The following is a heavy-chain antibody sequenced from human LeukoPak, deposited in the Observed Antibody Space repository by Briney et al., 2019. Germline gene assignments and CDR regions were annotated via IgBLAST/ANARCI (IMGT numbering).Heavy chain of an antibody. Sequence: GRSLRLSCAASGFTFSSYGMHWVSQAPGKWMEWVAVISYDGSNKDFADSLKGRFTISRDNSKNTLYLQMNSLRAEDTAVYYCARDYYDSSGYYQVSYWGQGALVTVSS. J-gene: IGHJ4*02. D-gene: IGHD3-22*01. V-gene: IGHV3-30*03. CDR2: ISYDGSNK. CDR1: GFTFSSYG. CDR3: ARDYYDSSGYYQVSY.